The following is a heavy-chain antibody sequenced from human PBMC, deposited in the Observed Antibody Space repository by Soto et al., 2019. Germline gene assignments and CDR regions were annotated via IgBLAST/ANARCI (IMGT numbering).Heavy chain of an antibody. V-gene: IGHV2-70*11. CDR3: ARIRDYSRHYFDY. Sequence: SGPTLVNPTQTLTLTCTFSGFSLSTSGMSVSWIRQPPGKALEWLARIDWDDDKYYSTSLKTRLTIFKDTSKNQVVLTMTNMDPVDTATYYCARIRDYSRHYFDYWGQGTLVTVSS. D-gene: IGHD4-4*01. CDR2: IDWDDDK. J-gene: IGHJ4*02. CDR1: GFSLSTSGMS.